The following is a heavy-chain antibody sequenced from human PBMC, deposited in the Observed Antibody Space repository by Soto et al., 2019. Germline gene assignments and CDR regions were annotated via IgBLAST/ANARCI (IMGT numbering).Heavy chain of an antibody. CDR3: ARDVITYCGSDCYPGDFHH. CDR2: ISAYNGNT. Sequence: QVQLVQSGVEVKKPGASVKVSCKASGYTFPNYGINWVRQAPGQGLEWMGWISAYNGNTDYAQKLQGRVTMTTDTSPTTAYMEVTTLRSDDTDVYYCARDVITYCGSDCYPGDFHHWGQGNLVIVSS. D-gene: IGHD2-21*02. J-gene: IGHJ1*01. V-gene: IGHV1-18*04. CDR1: GYTFPNYG.